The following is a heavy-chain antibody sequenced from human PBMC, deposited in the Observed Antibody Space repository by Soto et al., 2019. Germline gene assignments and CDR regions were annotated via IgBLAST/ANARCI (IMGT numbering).Heavy chain of an antibody. V-gene: IGHV3-33*01. CDR3: ARDHLVDTAILLQEHYYYYGMDV. CDR2: IWYDGSNK. Sequence: GGSLRLSCAASGFTFSSYGMHWVRQAPGKGLEWVAVIWYDGSNKYYADSVKGRFTISRDNSKNTLYLQMNSLRAEDTAVYYCARDHLVDTAILLQEHYYYYGMDVWGRGTTVTVSS. D-gene: IGHD5-18*01. J-gene: IGHJ6*02. CDR1: GFTFSSYG.